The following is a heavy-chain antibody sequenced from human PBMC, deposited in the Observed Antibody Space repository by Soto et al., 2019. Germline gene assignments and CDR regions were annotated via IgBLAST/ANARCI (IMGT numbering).Heavy chain of an antibody. Sequence: QVQLQQSGPGLVKPSETLSLTCTVSGGSISTYYWSWVRQPPGKGLEWMGHIFYGGGTDYRPSLKSRLTITSDTPKSQISLKLTSVTAADTVVYYCARYIRAYCNSSSCYRDAFAIWGQGTMVTVSS. V-gene: IGHV4-59*01. CDR3: ARYIRAYCNSSSCYRDAFAI. D-gene: IGHD2-2*01. CDR2: IFYGGGT. J-gene: IGHJ3*02. CDR1: GGSISTYY.